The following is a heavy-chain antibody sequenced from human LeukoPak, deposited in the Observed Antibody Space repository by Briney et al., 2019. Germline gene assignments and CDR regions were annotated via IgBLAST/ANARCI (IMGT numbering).Heavy chain of an antibody. CDR2: MNPNSGNT. Sequence: ASVKVSCKASGYTFTSYDINWVRQAPGQGLEWMGWMNPNSGNTGYAQKFQGRVTMTEDTSTDTAYMELSSLRSEDTAVYYCATAGYCSGGSCSYYFDYWGQGTLVTVSS. J-gene: IGHJ4*02. CDR1: GYTFTSYD. D-gene: IGHD2-15*01. V-gene: IGHV1-8*01. CDR3: ATAGYCSGGSCSYYFDY.